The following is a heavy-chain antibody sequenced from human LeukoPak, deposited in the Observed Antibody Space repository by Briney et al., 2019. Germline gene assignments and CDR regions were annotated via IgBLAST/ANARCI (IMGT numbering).Heavy chain of an antibody. Sequence: GASVKVSCKPSGYTFIDHYLHWVRQAPGQGLESLGWIDPDTGDTNYPQKFQGRVTMTRDTSISTAYMELNRLRSDDTAVYYCARAGPNSNSGGYDFWGLGTLVTVSS. CDR3: ARAGPNSNSGGYDF. CDR2: IDPDTGDT. D-gene: IGHD3-22*01. CDR1: GYTFIDHY. J-gene: IGHJ4*02. V-gene: IGHV1-2*02.